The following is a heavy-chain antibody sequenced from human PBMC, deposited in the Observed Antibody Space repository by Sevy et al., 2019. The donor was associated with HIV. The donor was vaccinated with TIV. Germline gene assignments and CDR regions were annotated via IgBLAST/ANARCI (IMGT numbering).Heavy chain of an antibody. V-gene: IGHV1-8*01. D-gene: IGHD2-2*01. Sequence: ASVKVPGKASGYTFTSYDINWVRQATGQGLEWMGCMNPNSGNTGYAQKFQGRVTMTRNTSISTAYMELSSLRSEDTAVYYCARFLSTSYYYYSAMDVWGQGTTVTVSS. CDR1: GYTFTSYD. CDR2: MNPNSGNT. J-gene: IGHJ6*02. CDR3: ARFLSTSYYYYSAMDV.